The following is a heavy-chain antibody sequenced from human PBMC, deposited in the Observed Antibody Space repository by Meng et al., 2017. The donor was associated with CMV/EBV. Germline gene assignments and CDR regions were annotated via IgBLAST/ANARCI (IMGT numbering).Heavy chain of an antibody. Sequence: VPLVQTGLKVQKPGATVTFSGKAVGYTFTSYGISWVRQAPGQGLEWMGWISAYNGNTNYAQKLQGRVTMTTDTSTSTAYMELRSLRSDDTAVYYCARGRRGADNWFDPWGQGTLVTVSS. CDR2: ISAYNGNT. CDR3: ARGRRGADNWFDP. V-gene: IGHV1-18*01. CDR1: GYTFTSYG. J-gene: IGHJ5*02.